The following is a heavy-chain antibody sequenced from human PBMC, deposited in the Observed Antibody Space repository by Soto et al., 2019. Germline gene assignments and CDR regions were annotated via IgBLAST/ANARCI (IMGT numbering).Heavy chain of an antibody. D-gene: IGHD2-21*01. J-gene: IGHJ4*02. Sequence: EVQLVESGGDLVQPGGSLRLSCAASGFTFSNYDMHWVRQATGKGLEWVSTISTAGNTYSPGSVKGRFTISRENAKSSLYLQMNSPRVDDTAVYYCARGRDSGLYYFDYWGRGTLVTVSS. CDR2: ISTAGNT. CDR1: GFTFSNYD. CDR3: ARGRDSGLYYFDY. V-gene: IGHV3-13*01.